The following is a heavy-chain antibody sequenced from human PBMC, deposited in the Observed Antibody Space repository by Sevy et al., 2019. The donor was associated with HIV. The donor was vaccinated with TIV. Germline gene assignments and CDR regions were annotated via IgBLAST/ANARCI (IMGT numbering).Heavy chain of an antibody. J-gene: IGHJ6*02. CDR3: AKDFTGFYGMDV. V-gene: IGHV3-30*18. CDR1: GLTLSSCG. CDR2: ISYDGSNK. Sequence: GGSLRLSCAASGLTLSSCGMLWARQAPGKGLEWVAVISYDGSNKYYAESVKGRFTISRDTSKNTLYLQMNSLRAEDTAVYYCAKDFTGFYGMDVWGQGTTVTVSS. D-gene: IGHD3-9*01.